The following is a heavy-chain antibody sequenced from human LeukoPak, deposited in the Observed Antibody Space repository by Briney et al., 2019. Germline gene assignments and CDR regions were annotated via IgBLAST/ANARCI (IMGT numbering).Heavy chain of an antibody. CDR3: ARDLGYDSSGYWY. J-gene: IGHJ4*02. Sequence: GSVKVSCKASGYTFTGYYMHWVRQAPGQGLEWMGWINPNSGGTNYAQKFQGRVTMTRDTSISTAYMELSRLRSDDTAVYYCARDLGYDSSGYWYWGQGTLVTVSS. CDR2: INPNSGGT. V-gene: IGHV1-2*02. D-gene: IGHD3-22*01. CDR1: GYTFTGYY.